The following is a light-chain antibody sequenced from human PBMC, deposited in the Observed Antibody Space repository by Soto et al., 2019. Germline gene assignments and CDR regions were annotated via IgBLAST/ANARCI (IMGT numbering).Light chain of an antibody. CDR1: QNMGVN. CDR2: AAS. Sequence: DIQMTQSPSSLSAPIGDGVTIPCRASQNMGVNLNWYQHKKGRAPALLIFAASSLQDGVPSRFSGSGSGTDFTLIISSLQPEDFATYYCQESHGPSWTFGQGTKLDLK. V-gene: IGKV1-39*01. J-gene: IGKJ1*01. CDR3: QESHGPSWT.